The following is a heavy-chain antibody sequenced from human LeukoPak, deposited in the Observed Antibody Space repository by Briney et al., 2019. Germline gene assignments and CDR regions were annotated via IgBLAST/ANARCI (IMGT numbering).Heavy chain of an antibody. Sequence: GGSLRLSCAASGFTFSSYAMHWVRQAPGKGLEWVAVISYDGSNKCYADSVKGRFTISRDNSKNTLYLQMNSLRAEGTAVYYCARVLAYCGGDCSIRGAFDIWGQGTMVTVSS. CDR2: ISYDGSNK. CDR1: GFTFSSYA. J-gene: IGHJ3*02. V-gene: IGHV3-30*04. D-gene: IGHD2-21*02. CDR3: ARVLAYCGGDCSIRGAFDI.